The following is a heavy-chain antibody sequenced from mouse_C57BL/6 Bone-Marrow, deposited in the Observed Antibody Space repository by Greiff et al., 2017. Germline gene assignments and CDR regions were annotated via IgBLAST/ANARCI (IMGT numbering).Heavy chain of an antibody. Sequence: VQLQQSGPELVKPGASVKISCKASGYTFTDYYMNWVKQSHGKSLEWIGDINPNNGGTSYNQKFKGKATLTVDKSSSTAYMELRSLTSEDSAVYYCARDPNYAMDYWGQGTSVTVSS. CDR3: ARDPNYAMDY. CDR1: GYTFTDYY. V-gene: IGHV1-26*01. CDR2: INPNNGGT. J-gene: IGHJ4*01.